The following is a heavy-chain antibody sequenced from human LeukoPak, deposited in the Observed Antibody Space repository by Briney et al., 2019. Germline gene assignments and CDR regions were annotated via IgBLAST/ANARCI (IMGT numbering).Heavy chain of an antibody. J-gene: IGHJ4*02. CDR2: IRHDGSNK. Sequence: PGGSLRLSCAASGFTFSSYGMHWVRQAPGKGLEWVAFIRHDGSNKYYADSVKGRFTISRDNSKNTLYLQMNSLRAEDTAVYYCAKDRLGYSYGTDYWGQGTLVTVSS. D-gene: IGHD5-18*01. V-gene: IGHV3-30*02. CDR1: GFTFSSYG. CDR3: AKDRLGYSYGTDY.